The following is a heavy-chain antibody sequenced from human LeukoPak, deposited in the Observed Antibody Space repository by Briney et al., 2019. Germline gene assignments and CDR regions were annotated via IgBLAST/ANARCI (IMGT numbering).Heavy chain of an antibody. V-gene: IGHV3-48*01. CDR1: GFTFTSYN. D-gene: IGHD1-1*01. CDR3: ASDVIGGTNF. CDR2: IDSSAGSI. J-gene: IGHJ4*02. Sequence: GGSLRLSCVASGFTFTSYNMHWVRQTPGKGLEWVSYIDSSAGSIDYAASVKGRFTISRGNAKNSLYLQMNSLRAEDTAVYYCASDVIGGTNFWGQGNLVTVSS.